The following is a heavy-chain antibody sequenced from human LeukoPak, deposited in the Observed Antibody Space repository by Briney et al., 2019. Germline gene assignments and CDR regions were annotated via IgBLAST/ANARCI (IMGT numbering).Heavy chain of an antibody. Sequence: GGSLRLSCAASGFTFDDYGMSWVRQAPGKGLEWVSGTNWNGGSTGYADSVKGRFTISRDNAKNSLYLQMNSLRAEDTALYYCARVRGIQLPFDYWGQGTLVTVSS. CDR1: GFTFDDYG. V-gene: IGHV3-20*04. CDR3: ARVRGIQLPFDY. J-gene: IGHJ4*02. D-gene: IGHD5-18*01. CDR2: TNWNGGST.